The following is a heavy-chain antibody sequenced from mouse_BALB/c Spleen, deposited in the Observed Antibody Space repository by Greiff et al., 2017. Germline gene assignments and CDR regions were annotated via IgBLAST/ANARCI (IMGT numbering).Heavy chain of an antibody. V-gene: IGHV5-12-2*01. CDR1: GFTFSSYT. D-gene: IGHD4-1*01. Sequence: EVMLVESGGGLVQPGGSLKLSCAASGFTFSSYTMSWVRQTPEKRLEWVAYISNGGGSTYYPDTVKGRFTISRDNAKNTLYLQMSSLKSEDTAMYYCARDLGCYFDYWGQGTTLTVSS. CDR3: ARDLGCYFDY. CDR2: ISNGGGST. J-gene: IGHJ2*01.